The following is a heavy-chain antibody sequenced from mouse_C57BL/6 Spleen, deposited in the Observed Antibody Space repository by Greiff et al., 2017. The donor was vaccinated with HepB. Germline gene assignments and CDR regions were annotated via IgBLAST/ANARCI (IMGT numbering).Heavy chain of an antibody. CDR3: ARGDGYYFSAMDY. Sequence: VQLQQSGPGLVQPSQSLSITCTVSGFSLTSYGVHWVRQSPGKGLEWLGVIWSGGSTDYNAAFISRLSISKDNSKSQVFFKMHSLQADDTAIYYCARGDGYYFSAMDYWGQGTSVTVSS. CDR1: GFSLTSYG. CDR2: IWSGGST. D-gene: IGHD2-3*01. J-gene: IGHJ4*01. V-gene: IGHV2-2*01.